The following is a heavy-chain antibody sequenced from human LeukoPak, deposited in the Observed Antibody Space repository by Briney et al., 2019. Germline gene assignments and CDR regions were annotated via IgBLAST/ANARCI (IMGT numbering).Heavy chain of an antibody. CDR1: GYTFTSYG. V-gene: IGHV1-18*01. CDR2: ISAYNGNT. Sequence: ASVKVSCKASGYTFTSYGISWVRQAPGQGLEWMGWISAYNGNTNYAQKLQGRVTMTTDTSTSTAYMELRSLRSDDTAVYYCARVPYYYDSSGYYSFDYWSQGTLVTVSS. CDR3: ARVPYYYDSSGYYSFDY. D-gene: IGHD3-22*01. J-gene: IGHJ4*02.